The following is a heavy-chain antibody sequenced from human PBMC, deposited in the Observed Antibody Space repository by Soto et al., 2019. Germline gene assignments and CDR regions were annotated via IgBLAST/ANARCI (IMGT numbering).Heavy chain of an antibody. D-gene: IGHD6-19*01. J-gene: IGHJ5*02. Sequence: SETLSLTCTVSGGSVSSGSYYWSWIRQPPGKGLEWIGYIYYSGSTNYNPSLKSRVTISVDTSKNQFSLKLSSVTAADTAVYYCARHLGPYSSGWRWFDPWGQGTLVTVSS. CDR1: GGSVSSGSYY. V-gene: IGHV4-61*01. CDR3: ARHLGPYSSGWRWFDP. CDR2: IYYSGST.